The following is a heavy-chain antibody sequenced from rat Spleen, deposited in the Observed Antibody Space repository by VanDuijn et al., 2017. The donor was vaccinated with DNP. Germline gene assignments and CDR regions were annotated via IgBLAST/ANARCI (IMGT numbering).Heavy chain of an antibody. Sequence: SVGGRFTISRDNAKSRLYLQMNSLKSEDTTTYYCAGQGANLPFDYWGQGVVVTVSS. J-gene: IGHJ2*01. V-gene: IGHV5-7*01. D-gene: IGHD2-1*01. CDR3: AGQGANLPFDY.